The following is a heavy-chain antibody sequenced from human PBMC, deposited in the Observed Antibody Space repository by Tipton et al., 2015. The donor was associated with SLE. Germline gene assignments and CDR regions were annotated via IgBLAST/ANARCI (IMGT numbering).Heavy chain of an antibody. V-gene: IGHV1-18*04. CDR3: ARYRGLMRSLSRKLAY. CDR2: ISAYNGNT. CDR1: GYTFTDYA. D-gene: IGHD5-12*01. J-gene: IGHJ4*01. Sequence: QLVQSGPEVKKPGSSVKVSCKASGYTFTDYAIYWVRQAPGQSLEWKGWISAYNGNTNYAQKLQGRVTMTTDTSTSTAYMELRSLRSDDTAVYYCARYRGLMRSLSRKLAYWGHGTLVTVSS.